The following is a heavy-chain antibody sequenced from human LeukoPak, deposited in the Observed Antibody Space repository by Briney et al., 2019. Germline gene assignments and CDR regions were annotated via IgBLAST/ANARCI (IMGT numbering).Heavy chain of an antibody. V-gene: IGHV3-30*02. D-gene: IGHD5-18*01. Sequence: GGSLRLSCAASGFTFSSYGMHWVRQAPGKGLEWVAFIRSDGGDKYYADSVKGRFTISRDNSKNTLYLQMNSLRDEDTAVYYCAKWKTLTAMAFYFDHWGQGTLVTVSP. J-gene: IGHJ4*02. CDR1: GFTFSSYG. CDR2: IRSDGGDK. CDR3: AKWKTLTAMAFYFDH.